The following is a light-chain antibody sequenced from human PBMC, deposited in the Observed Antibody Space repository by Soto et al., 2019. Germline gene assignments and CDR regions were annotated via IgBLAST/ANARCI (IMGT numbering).Light chain of an antibody. CDR2: GAS. Sequence: NVLTQSLGTLALSPREKATLSCTASQSVSSGYLAWYQQKPGQAPRLLIYGASSRATGIPDRFSGSGSGTDFTLTISRLEPEDFAVYYCQQYGSSPTTFGQGTKVDIK. J-gene: IGKJ1*01. V-gene: IGKV3-20*01. CDR3: QQYGSSPTT. CDR1: QSVSSGY.